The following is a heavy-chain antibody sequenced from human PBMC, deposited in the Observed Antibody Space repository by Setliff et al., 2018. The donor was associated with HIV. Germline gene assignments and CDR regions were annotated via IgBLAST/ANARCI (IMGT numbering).Heavy chain of an antibody. Sequence: GESLKISCQGSRYSFSNFWIGWVRQMPGKGLEWMGIVYPGDSDTRYSPSFEGQVTISADKSISTAFLQWNSLKASDTAMYYCATDVALAGPFHHWGQGTLVTVSS. V-gene: IGHV5-51*01. CDR3: ATDVALAGPFHH. D-gene: IGHD6-13*01. J-gene: IGHJ1*01. CDR2: VYPGDSDT. CDR1: RYSFSNFW.